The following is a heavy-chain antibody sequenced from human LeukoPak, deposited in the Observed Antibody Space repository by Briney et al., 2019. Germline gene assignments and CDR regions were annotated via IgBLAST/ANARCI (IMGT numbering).Heavy chain of an antibody. CDR1: GGTFSSYA. V-gene: IGHV1-69*05. CDR2: IIPIFGTA. D-gene: IGHD3-22*01. CDR3: ARLYYYDSSGYKTRDAFDI. J-gene: IGHJ3*02. Sequence: GASVKVSCKASGGTFSSYAISWVRQAPGQGLEWMGGIIPIFGTANYAQKFQGRVTITTDESTSTAYMELSSLRSEDTAVYYCARLYYYDSSGYKTRDAFDIWGQGTMVTVSS.